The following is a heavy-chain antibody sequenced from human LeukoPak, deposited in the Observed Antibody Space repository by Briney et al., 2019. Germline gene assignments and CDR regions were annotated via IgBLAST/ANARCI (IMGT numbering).Heavy chain of an antibody. J-gene: IGHJ4*02. CDR3: ATELRFLESIDY. V-gene: IGHV1-24*01. Sequence: ASVKVSCKVAGHGLTELSMHWVRQAPGKGLEWMGGFDPEDGETIYARKFQGRVTMTEDTSTDTAYMELSSLRSEDTAVYYCATELRFLESIDYWGQGTLVTVSS. D-gene: IGHD3-3*01. CDR1: GHGLTELS. CDR2: FDPEDGET.